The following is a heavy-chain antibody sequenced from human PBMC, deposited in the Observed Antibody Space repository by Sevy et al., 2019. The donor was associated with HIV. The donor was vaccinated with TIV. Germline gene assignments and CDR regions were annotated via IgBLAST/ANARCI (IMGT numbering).Heavy chain of an antibody. J-gene: IGHJ6*02. V-gene: IGHV4-59*01. CDR2: IYHTGIT. CDR1: GGSISNYY. CDR3: AREPPYYDILAGYSYGMDV. D-gene: IGHD3-9*01. Sequence: SETLSLTCTVSGGSISNYYWSWIRQPPGKGLEWIGYIYHTGITKNNPSLKSRVTLSVDTSKNQFSLKLSSVTAAETAVYYCAREPPYYDILAGYSYGMDVWGQGTTVTVSS.